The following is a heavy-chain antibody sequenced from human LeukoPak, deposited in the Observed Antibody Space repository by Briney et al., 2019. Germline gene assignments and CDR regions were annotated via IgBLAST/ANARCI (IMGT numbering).Heavy chain of an antibody. CDR1: GFTFSDFS. J-gene: IGHJ5*02. Sequence: GGSLRLSCAASGFTFSDFSMTWVRQAPGKGLEWVANIKQDGIEKYYVDSVKGRFTISRDNAKNSLYLQMNILRVEDTAVYYCAGLSGGFYDTNDYAWGQGTLVTVSS. CDR3: AGLSGGFYDTNDYA. CDR2: IKQDGIEK. D-gene: IGHD3-22*01. V-gene: IGHV3-7*01.